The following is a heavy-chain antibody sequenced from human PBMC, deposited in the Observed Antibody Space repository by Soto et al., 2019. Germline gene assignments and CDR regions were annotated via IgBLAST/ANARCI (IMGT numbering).Heavy chain of an antibody. Sequence: SETLSLTCTVSGGSVSSGSYYWSWIRQPPGKGLEWIGYIYYSGSTNYNPSLKSRVTISVDTSKNQFSLKLSSVTAADTAVYYCARLKDVRVTMVRGAFDYWGQGTLVTVSS. V-gene: IGHV4-61*01. J-gene: IGHJ4*02. CDR3: ARLKDVRVTMVRGAFDY. CDR1: GGSVSSGSYY. D-gene: IGHD3-10*01. CDR2: IYYSGST.